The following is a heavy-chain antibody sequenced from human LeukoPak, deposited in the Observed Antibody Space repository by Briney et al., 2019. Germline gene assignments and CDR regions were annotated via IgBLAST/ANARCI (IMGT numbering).Heavy chain of an antibody. CDR3: ATSPRNYYDSSGPRRDAFDI. V-gene: IGHV3-64*01. Sequence: GGSLRLSCAASGFTFSSYAMHWVRQAPGKGLEYVSAISSNGGSTYYANSVKGRFTISRDNSKNTLYLQKGSLRAEDMAVYYCATSPRNYYDSSGPRRDAFDIWGQGTMVTVSS. CDR1: GFTFSSYA. J-gene: IGHJ3*02. D-gene: IGHD3-22*01. CDR2: ISSNGGST.